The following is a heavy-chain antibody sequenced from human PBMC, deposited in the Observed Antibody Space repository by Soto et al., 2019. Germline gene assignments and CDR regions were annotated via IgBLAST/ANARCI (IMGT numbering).Heavy chain of an antibody. J-gene: IGHJ6*02. CDR2: IRFYNDNK. V-gene: IGHV1-18*01. Sequence: QAQLVQSGAEVKKPGASVKVSCKASGYTFINHGISWVRQAPGQGLEWMGGIRFYNDNKNYAPKFQGRVTMTTDTSTSAAHMQLSSLRSEDTAVYYCARYNSGCCRYGMDVWGQGTTVTVSS. CDR3: ARYNSGCCRYGMDV. D-gene: IGHD6-19*01. CDR1: GYTFINHG.